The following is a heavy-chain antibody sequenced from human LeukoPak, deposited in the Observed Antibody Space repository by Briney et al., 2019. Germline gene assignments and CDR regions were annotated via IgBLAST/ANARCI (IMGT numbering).Heavy chain of an antibody. D-gene: IGHD6-6*01. Sequence: GASVKVSCKASGGTFSSYAISWVRQAPGQGLEWMGGIIPIFGTANYAQKFQGRVKSTADESTSTAYMELSSLRSEDTAIYYCARTNSPGQLRSMDVWGKGTTVTVSS. CDR1: GGTFSSYA. V-gene: IGHV1-69*13. CDR3: ARTNSPGQLRSMDV. CDR2: IIPIFGTA. J-gene: IGHJ6*03.